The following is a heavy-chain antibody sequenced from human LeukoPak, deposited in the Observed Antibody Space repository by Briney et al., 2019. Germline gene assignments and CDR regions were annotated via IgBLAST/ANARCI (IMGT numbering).Heavy chain of an antibody. D-gene: IGHD3-22*01. CDR1: GYTFTSYY. V-gene: IGHV1-46*01. J-gene: IGHJ4*02. CDR2: INPSGGST. CDR3: ARGDDSSGYRAYYFDY. Sequence: ASVKVSCKASGYTFTSYYMHWVRQAPGQGLEWMGIINPSGGSTSYAQKFQGRVTMNRDTSTSTVYMELSSLRSEDTAVYYCARGDDSSGYRAYYFDYWGQGTLVTVSS.